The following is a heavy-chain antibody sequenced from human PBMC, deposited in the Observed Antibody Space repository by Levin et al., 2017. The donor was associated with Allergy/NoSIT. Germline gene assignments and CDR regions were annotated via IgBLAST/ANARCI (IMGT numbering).Heavy chain of an antibody. CDR1: GDSISSGHYY. V-gene: IGHV4-31*03. D-gene: IGHD2-8*02. CDR2: SYYSGTA. Sequence: SQTLSLTCTVSGDSISSGHYYWSWIRQPPGKGLEWIGHSYYSGTAYYNPSLKSRLTISVDTSQNQFSLTLSSVTPADTAVYYCARVRNAGGRGWFDSWGQGTLVTVSS. CDR3: ARVRNAGGRGWFDS. J-gene: IGHJ5*01.